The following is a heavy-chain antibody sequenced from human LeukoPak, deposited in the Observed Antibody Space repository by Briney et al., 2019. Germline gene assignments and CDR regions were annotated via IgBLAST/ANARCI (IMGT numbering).Heavy chain of an antibody. CDR2: FDPEDGET. J-gene: IGHJ6*02. CDR1: GYTLTELS. Sequence: ASVKVSCKVSGYTLTELSMHWVRQAPGKGLEWMGGFDPEDGETIYAQKFQGRVTMTEDTSTDTAYMELSSLRSEDTAVYYCARGGGTRLAAGGLSYYGLDVWGQGTTVTVSS. CDR3: ARGGGTRLAAGGLSYYGLDV. D-gene: IGHD6-13*01. V-gene: IGHV1-24*01.